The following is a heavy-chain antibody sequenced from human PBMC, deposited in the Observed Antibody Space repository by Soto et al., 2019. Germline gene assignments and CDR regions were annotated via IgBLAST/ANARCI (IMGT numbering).Heavy chain of an antibody. CDR1: GFTFSSYS. J-gene: IGHJ6*03. D-gene: IGHD6-19*01. Sequence: EVQLVESGGGLVKPGGSLRLSCAASGFTFSSYSMNWVRQAPGKGLECVSSISSSSSYIYYAESVKGRFTISRDNAKNSLYLQMNSLRAEDTAVYYCARVGWNYYYYYYMDVWGKGTTVTVSS. CDR2: ISSSSSYI. V-gene: IGHV3-21*01. CDR3: ARVGWNYYYYYYMDV.